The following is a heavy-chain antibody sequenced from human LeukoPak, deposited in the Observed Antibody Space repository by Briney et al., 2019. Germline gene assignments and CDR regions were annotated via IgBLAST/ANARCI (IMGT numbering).Heavy chain of an antibody. CDR1: GGTFSSYA. Sequence: SVKVSCKASGGTFSSYAISWVRQAPGQGLEWMGGIIPIFGTANYAQKFQGRVTITADESTSTAYMELSSLRSEDTAVCYCARSWILGSGFEVGFGEWSKYGMDVWGQGTTVTVSS. V-gene: IGHV1-69*13. D-gene: IGHD3-10*01. CDR2: IIPIFGTA. CDR3: ARSWILGSGFEVGFGEWSKYGMDV. J-gene: IGHJ6*02.